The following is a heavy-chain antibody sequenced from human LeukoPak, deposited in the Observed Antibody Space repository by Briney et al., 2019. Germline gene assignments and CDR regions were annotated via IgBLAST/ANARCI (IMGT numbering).Heavy chain of an antibody. CDR3: ARDSDAGYYDSSGYFHWFDP. CDR2: ISYDGSNK. Sequence: PGGSLRLSCAASGFTFSSYAMHWVRQAPGKGLEWVAVISYDGSNKYYADSVKGRFTISRDNSKNTLYLQMNSLRAEDTAVYYCARDSDAGYYDSSGYFHWFDPWGQGTLVTVSS. J-gene: IGHJ5*02. V-gene: IGHV3-30*04. D-gene: IGHD3-22*01. CDR1: GFTFSSYA.